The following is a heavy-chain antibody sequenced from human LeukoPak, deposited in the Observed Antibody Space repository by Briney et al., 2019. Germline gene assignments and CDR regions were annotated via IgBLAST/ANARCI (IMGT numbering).Heavy chain of an antibody. D-gene: IGHD5-24*01. J-gene: IGHJ4*02. V-gene: IGHV3-74*01. Sequence: GGPLTLSCAASGFTFRSYWMHWVRQAPGKGLEWVSRVTRDGSFTNYADSVKGRFTISRDNAKNTLYLQMSSLRAEDTAVYFCVRDGDDFNFDYWGQGSLVTVSS. CDR1: GFTFRSYW. CDR2: VTRDGSFT. CDR3: VRDGDDFNFDY.